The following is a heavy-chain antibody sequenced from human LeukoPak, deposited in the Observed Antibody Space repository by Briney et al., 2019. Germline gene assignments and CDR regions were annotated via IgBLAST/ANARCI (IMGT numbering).Heavy chain of an antibody. D-gene: IGHD3-22*01. CDR3: ARVGYYESSGYGGNDY. CDR2: ISYDGSNK. CDR1: GFTFSSYA. V-gene: IGHV3-30*14. Sequence: GSLRLSCAASGFTFSSYAMHWVRQAPGKGLEWVAVISYDGSNKYYADSVKGRFTISRDNSKNTLYLQMGSLRPEDTAVYYCARVGYYESSGYGGNDYWGQGTLVTVSS. J-gene: IGHJ4*02.